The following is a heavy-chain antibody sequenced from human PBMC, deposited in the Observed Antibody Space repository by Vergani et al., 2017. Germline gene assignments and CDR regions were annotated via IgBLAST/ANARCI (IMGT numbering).Heavy chain of an antibody. Sequence: QVQLQESGPGLVKPSETLSLTCTVSGGSVSSGSYYWSWIRQPPGKGLEWIGYIYYSGSNNYNPSLKSRVTISVDTSKNQFSLKLSSVTPADTAVYYCARALRYCDTSWYFDLWGCGTLVTVSS. V-gene: IGHV4-61*01. CDR1: GGSVSSGSYY. CDR2: IYYSGSN. D-gene: IGHD3-22*01. J-gene: IGHJ2*01. CDR3: ARALRYCDTSWYFDL.